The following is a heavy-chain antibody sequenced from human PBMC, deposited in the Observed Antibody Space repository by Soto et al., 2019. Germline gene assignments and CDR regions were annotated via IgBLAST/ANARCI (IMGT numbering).Heavy chain of an antibody. CDR2: IFHDGTA. CDR1: GVYISSGNW. D-gene: IGHD3-10*01. J-gene: IGHJ4*02. CDR3: ARLVYDTRLNYMYFDF. V-gene: IGHV4-4*01. Sequence: TXSLTCAVSGVYISSGNWWTWVRQSPQRGLEYIGEIFHDGTANYYPSFERRVAISVDTSKNQFSLKLTSVTAADTAIYFCARLVYDTRLNYMYFDFWGQGTLVTASS.